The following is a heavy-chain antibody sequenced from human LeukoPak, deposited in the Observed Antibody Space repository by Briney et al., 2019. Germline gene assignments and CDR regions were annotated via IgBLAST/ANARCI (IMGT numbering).Heavy chain of an antibody. CDR2: ISDDGTAT. D-gene: IGHD3-10*01. J-gene: IGHJ4*02. V-gene: IGHV3-23*01. Sequence: GESLRLSCAASGFTFINYAMSWVRQAPGKGLEWVSHISDDGTATYYADSVKGRFTISRDNSKNTLYLQMDSLRAEDTAVYYCADFGSGSHCFDYWGQGTLVTVSS. CDR3: ADFGSGSHCFDY. CDR1: GFTFINYA.